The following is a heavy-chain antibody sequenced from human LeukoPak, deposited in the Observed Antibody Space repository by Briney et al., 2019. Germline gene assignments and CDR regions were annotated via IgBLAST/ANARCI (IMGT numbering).Heavy chain of an antibody. D-gene: IGHD3-16*01. CDR2: INPNSGGT. CDR1: GYTFTGYY. V-gene: IGHV1-2*02. Sequence: ASVKVSCKASGYTFTGYYMHWVRQAPGQGLEWMGWINPNSGGTNYAQEFQGRVTMTRDTSISTAHMELSRLRSDDTAVYYCARLMITFGGVPWGQGTLVTVSS. J-gene: IGHJ5*02. CDR3: ARLMITFGGVP.